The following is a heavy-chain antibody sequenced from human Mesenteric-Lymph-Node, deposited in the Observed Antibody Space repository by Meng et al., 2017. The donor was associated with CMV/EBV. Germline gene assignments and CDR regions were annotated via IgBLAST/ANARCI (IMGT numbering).Heavy chain of an antibody. J-gene: IGHJ4*02. CDR2: INPDSGDT. D-gene: IGHD3-10*01. V-gene: IGHV1-2*02. Sequence: ASVKVSCKASGGTFSSFAITWVRQAPGQGLEWVGWINPDSGDTKYAQKFQGRVTMTRDTSISTAYMELSRLRSDDTAVYYCARDTAMVRGVMVLIDYWGQGTLVTVSS. CDR1: GGTFSSFA. CDR3: ARDTAMVRGVMVLIDY.